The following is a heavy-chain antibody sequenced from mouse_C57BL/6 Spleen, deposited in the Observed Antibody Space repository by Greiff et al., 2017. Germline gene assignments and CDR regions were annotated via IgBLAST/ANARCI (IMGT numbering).Heavy chain of an antibody. CDR3: ARYYSYYFDY. Sequence: LEESGPELVKPGASVKISCKASGYAFSSSWMNWVKQRPGKGLEWIGRIYPGDGDTNYNGKFKGKATLTADKSSSTAYMQLSSLTSEDSAVYFCARYYSYYFDYWGQGTTLTVSS. J-gene: IGHJ2*01. CDR2: IYPGDGDT. V-gene: IGHV1-82*01. D-gene: IGHD1-1*01. CDR1: GYAFSSSW.